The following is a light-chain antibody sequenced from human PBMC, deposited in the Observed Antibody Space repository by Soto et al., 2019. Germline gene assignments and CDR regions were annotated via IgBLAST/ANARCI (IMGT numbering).Light chain of an antibody. Sequence: QSVLTQPASVSGSPGQSITISCTGTSSDVGGYNYVSWYQQHPGKAHKFMIYDVSNRPSGVSNRFSGSKSGNTASLTISGLQVEDEADYYCSSYTTSNTRQIVFGTGTKVTVL. V-gene: IGLV2-14*01. J-gene: IGLJ1*01. CDR1: SSDVGGYNY. CDR2: DVS. CDR3: SSYTTSNTRQIV.